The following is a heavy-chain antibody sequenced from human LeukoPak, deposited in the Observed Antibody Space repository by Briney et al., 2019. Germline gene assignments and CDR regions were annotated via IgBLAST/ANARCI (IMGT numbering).Heavy chain of an antibody. Sequence: PSETLSLTCSVSGGSITSDSHYWNWIRQPAGKGLEWIGRISSSGSTTYNPSLKSRVTFSVDTSKNQFSLRLSSVTAADTAVYYCARGRSSSWYFWIDSWGQGTLVTASS. CDR1: GGSITSDSHY. V-gene: IGHV4-61*02. J-gene: IGHJ5*01. CDR2: ISSSGST. D-gene: IGHD6-13*01. CDR3: ARGRSSSWYFWIDS.